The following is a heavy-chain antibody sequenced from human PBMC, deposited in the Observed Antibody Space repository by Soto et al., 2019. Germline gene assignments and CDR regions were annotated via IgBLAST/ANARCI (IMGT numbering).Heavy chain of an antibody. D-gene: IGHD6-13*01. V-gene: IGHV1-2*04. CDR3: ARSKSGSSWAAVWFDP. J-gene: IGHJ5*02. CDR2: INPNSGGT. CDR1: GYTFTGYY. Sequence: SVKVSCKASGYTFTGYYMHWVRQAPGQGLXWMGWINPNSGGTNYAXKFQGWVTMTRDTSIXTAYMELSRLRSDDTAVYYCARSKSGSSWAAVWFDPWGQGTLVTVSS.